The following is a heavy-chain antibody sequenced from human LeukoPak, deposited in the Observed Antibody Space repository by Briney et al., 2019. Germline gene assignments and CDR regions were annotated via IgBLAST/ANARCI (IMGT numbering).Heavy chain of an antibody. Sequence: GSSVKDSFQACRGTPLSYLFREVRRPPGQGLEWMGGIIPIFGTANYAQKFQGRVTITADESTSTAYMELSSLRSEDTAGCYCARSSSSGTRQDYWGQGTLVTVSS. CDR1: RGTPLSYL. D-gene: IGHD3-22*01. CDR2: IIPIFGTA. J-gene: IGHJ4*02. CDR3: ARSSSSGTRQDY. V-gene: IGHV1-69*01.